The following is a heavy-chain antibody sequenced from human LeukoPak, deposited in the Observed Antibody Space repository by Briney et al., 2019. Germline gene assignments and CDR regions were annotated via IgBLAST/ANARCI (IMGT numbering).Heavy chain of an antibody. CDR1: GFSFGDYN. V-gene: IGHV3-69-1*01. J-gene: IGHJ4*02. CDR3: ARGNSAYDFRVY. Sequence: GGSLRLSCSASGFSFGDYNMIWFRQAPGKGLEWVSFIGRSNNIDYADSVKGRFTISRDNAKASLYLQMNSLRAEDTAVYFCARGNSAYDFRVYWGQGTLVTVS. D-gene: IGHD5-12*01. CDR2: IGRSNNI.